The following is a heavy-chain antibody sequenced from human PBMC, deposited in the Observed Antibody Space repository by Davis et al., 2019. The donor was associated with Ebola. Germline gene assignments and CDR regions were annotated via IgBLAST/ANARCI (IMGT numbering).Heavy chain of an antibody. J-gene: IGHJ4*02. D-gene: IGHD3-10*01. CDR2: IYSGGST. Sequence: GESLKISCAASGFTFSSYGMHWVRQAPGKGLEWVSVIYSGGSTYYADSVKGRFTISRHNSKNTLYLQMNSLRAEDTAVYYCARDLGYYGSGNTFFWGQGTLVTVSS. V-gene: IGHV3-53*01. CDR1: GFTFSSYG. CDR3: ARDLGYYGSGNTFF.